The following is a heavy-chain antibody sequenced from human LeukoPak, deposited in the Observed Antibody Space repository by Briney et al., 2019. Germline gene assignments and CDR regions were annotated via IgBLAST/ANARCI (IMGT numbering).Heavy chain of an antibody. CDR2: ISSSGGTI. CDR1: GFTFNNYE. Sequence: PGGSLRLSCAASGFTFNNYEMNWVRQAPGKGLEWVSYISSSGGTIYYADFVKGRFSVSRDNAKNSLFLQMNSLRAEDTAVYYCAKYYDILTGYYNVRYFDSWGQGTLVTVSS. V-gene: IGHV3-48*03. D-gene: IGHD3-9*01. J-gene: IGHJ4*02. CDR3: AKYYDILTGYYNVRYFDS.